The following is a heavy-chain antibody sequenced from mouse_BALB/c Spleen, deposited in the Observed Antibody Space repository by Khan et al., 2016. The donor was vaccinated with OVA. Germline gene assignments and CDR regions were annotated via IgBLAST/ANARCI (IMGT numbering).Heavy chain of an antibody. Sequence: EVQLQESGPGLVKPSQSLSLTCSVTGYSITSGYYWNWIRQFPGNKLEWMGYISYDGSNNYNPSLKNRISITRDTSKNQFFLKLNSVTTEDTATYYCAMIEHFYYGTSYYAMDYWGQGTSVTVSS. CDR3: AMIEHFYYGTSYYAMDY. CDR1: GYSITSGYY. CDR2: ISYDGSN. J-gene: IGHJ4*01. D-gene: IGHD1-1*01. V-gene: IGHV3-6*02.